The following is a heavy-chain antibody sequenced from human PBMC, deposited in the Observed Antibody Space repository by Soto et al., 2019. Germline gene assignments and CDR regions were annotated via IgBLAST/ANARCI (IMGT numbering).Heavy chain of an antibody. Sequence: EVQLVESGGGLVKPGGSLRLSCAASGFTFSSYSMNWVRQAPGKGLEWVSSISSSSSYIYYADSVKGRFTISRDNAKNSLYLQMNSLRAEDTAVYYCARARGGYGTLDYWGQGTLVIVSS. CDR1: GFTFSSYS. CDR3: ARARGGYGTLDY. D-gene: IGHD4-17*01. J-gene: IGHJ4*02. V-gene: IGHV3-21*01. CDR2: ISSSSSYI.